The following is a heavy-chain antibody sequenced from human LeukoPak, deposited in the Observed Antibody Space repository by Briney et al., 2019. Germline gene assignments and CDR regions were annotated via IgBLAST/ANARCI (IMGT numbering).Heavy chain of an antibody. CDR1: GGSFSGYY. CDR3: ARVGEDYGDFPLFDY. CDR2: INHSGST. J-gene: IGHJ4*02. V-gene: IGHV4-34*01. D-gene: IGHD4-17*01. Sequence: PETLSLTCAVYGGSFSGYYWSWIRQPPGKGLEWIGEINHSGSTNYNPSLKSRVTISVDTSKNQFSLKLSSVTAADTAVYYCARVGEDYGDFPLFDYWGQGTLVTVSS.